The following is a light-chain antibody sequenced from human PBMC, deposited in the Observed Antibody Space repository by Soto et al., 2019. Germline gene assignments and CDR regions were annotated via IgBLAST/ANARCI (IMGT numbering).Light chain of an antibody. V-gene: IGKV3-20*01. CDR1: QSVSSTY. CDR3: QQYGRSPPFT. J-gene: IGKJ2*01. CDR2: GAS. Sequence: IVLTQSPGTLSLSPGERATLSCRASQSVSSTYIAWYQQNPGQAPRLLIYGASSRATGIPDRFSGSGSGTDFTLTISRLEPEAFAVYFCQQYGRSPPFTFGQGTKVEMK.